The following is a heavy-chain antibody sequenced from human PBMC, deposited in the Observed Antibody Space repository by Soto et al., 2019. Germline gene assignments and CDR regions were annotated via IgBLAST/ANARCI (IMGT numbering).Heavy chain of an antibody. J-gene: IGHJ6*02. V-gene: IGHV4-30-4*01. Sequence: QVQLQESGPGLVKPSQTLSLTCTVSGGSISRGDYYWSWIRQHPGKGLEWIGYIYYSGSTAYNPFLKIRGTLSVHTSKNQFSLNLSSVTAADTAVYYWASENRYIREPVDYYYNGMDVLCQGTTVTVSS. CDR3: ASENRYIREPVDYYYNGMDV. D-gene: IGHD6-13*01. CDR2: IYYSGST. CDR1: GGSISRGDYY.